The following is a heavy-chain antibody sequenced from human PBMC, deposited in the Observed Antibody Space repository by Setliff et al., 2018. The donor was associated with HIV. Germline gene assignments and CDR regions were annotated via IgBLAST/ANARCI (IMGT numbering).Heavy chain of an antibody. J-gene: IGHJ5*02. CDR3: ARRWVIAAGNWFDP. CDR2: FDSSGST. CDR1: GDSVRSSRYY. Sequence: SETLSLTCTVSGDSVRSSRYYWSWIRQPAGMGLEWIGRFDSSGSTYYDPSLKSRVTISVDTSKNQFSLKLSSVTAADTAVYYCARRWVIAAGNWFDPWGQGTLVTVSS. D-gene: IGHD6-13*01. V-gene: IGHV4-39*01.